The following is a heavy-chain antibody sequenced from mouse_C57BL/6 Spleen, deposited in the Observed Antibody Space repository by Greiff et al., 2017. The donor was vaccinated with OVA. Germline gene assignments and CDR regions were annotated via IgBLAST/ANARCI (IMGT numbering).Heavy chain of an antibody. CDR3: ARGITTVVVGDYYAMDY. V-gene: IGHV1-55*01. Sequence: QVQLQQPGAELVKPGASVKISCKASGYTFTSYWITWVKQRPGQGLEWIGDIYPGSGSTNYNEKFKSKATLTVDTSSSTAYMQLSSLTSEDSAVYYCARGITTVVVGDYYAMDYWGQGTSVTVSS. CDR2: IYPGSGST. D-gene: IGHD1-1*01. J-gene: IGHJ4*01. CDR1: GYTFTSYW.